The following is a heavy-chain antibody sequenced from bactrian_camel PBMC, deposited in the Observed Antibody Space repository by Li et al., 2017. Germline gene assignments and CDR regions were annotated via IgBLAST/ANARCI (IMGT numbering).Heavy chain of an antibody. Sequence: DVQLVESGGGLVQPGGSLRLSCAASGFASSSYAMSWVRQAPGKGLEWVSAINSGGDSTRYVDSVKGRFTISKDNAKNTLYLQMNSLKPEVTAVYYCAADPSRELWVGYPPYKYWGQGTQVTVS. CDR3: AADPSRELWVGYPPYKY. CDR1: GFASSSYA. J-gene: IGHJ4*01. CDR2: INSGGDST. V-gene: IGHV3S42*01. D-gene: IGHD5*01.